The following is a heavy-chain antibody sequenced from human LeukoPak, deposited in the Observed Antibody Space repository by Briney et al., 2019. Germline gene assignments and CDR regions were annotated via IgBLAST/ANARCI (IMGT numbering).Heavy chain of an antibody. J-gene: IGHJ5*02. CDR2: FDPEDGET. V-gene: IGHV1-24*01. D-gene: IGHD4-17*01. CDR3: ATERGIYGDYLWDWFDP. CDR1: GYTLTELS. Sequence: ASVKVSCKVSGYTLTELSMHWVRQAPGKGLEWMGGFDPEDGETIYAQKFQGRVTMTEDTSTDTAYMELSSLRPEDTAVYYCATERGIYGDYLWDWFDPWGQGTLVTVSS.